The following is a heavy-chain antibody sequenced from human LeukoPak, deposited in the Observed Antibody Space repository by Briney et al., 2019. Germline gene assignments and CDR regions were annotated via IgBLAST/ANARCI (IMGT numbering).Heavy chain of an antibody. CDR1: GGSISSYY. J-gene: IGHJ6*03. CDR2: IYTSGST. D-gene: IGHD2-2*01. CDR3: ARVGPDVVVPAAIGRYYMDV. Sequence: SETLSLTCTVSGGSISSYYWSWIRQPAGKGLEWIGRIYTSGSTNYNPSLKSRVTMSVDTSKNQFSLKLSSVTAADTAVYYCARVGPDVVVPAAIGRYYMDVWGKGTTVTVSS. V-gene: IGHV4-4*07.